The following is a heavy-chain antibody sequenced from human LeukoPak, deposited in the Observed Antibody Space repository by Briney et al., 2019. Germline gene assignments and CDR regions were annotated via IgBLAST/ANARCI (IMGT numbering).Heavy chain of an antibody. D-gene: IGHD4-17*01. CDR1: GYSISNGYY. CDR3: ARVSPNTVTTLQYFDY. Sequence: ETLSLTCTVSGYSISNGYYWGWLRQPPGEGLEWVSSIGSSSYIYYADSVKGRFTISRDNAKNSLYLQMNSLRAEDTAVYYCARVSPNTVTTLQYFDYWGQGTLVTVSS. CDR2: IGSSSYI. J-gene: IGHJ4*02. V-gene: IGHV3-69-1*01.